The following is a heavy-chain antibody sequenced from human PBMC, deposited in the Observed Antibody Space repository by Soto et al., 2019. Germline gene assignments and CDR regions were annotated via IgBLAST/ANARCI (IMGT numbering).Heavy chain of an antibody. J-gene: IGHJ4*02. Sequence: QVQLVESGGGVVQPGRSLRLSCAASGFTFSSYAMHWVRQAPGKGLEWVAVISYDGSNKYYADSVKGRFTISRDNSKNTLSLQLNSLRAADPAVYYCASGTVVTARTPVGAYWGQGTLVTVSS. CDR2: ISYDGSNK. CDR3: ASGTVVTARTPVGAY. CDR1: GFTFSSYA. V-gene: IGHV3-30-3*01. D-gene: IGHD2-21*02.